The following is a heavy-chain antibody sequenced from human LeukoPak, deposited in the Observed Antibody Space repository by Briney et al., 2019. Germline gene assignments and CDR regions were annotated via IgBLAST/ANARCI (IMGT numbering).Heavy chain of an antibody. J-gene: IGHJ4*02. CDR3: ARRMDDSSGYYPDY. CDR2: MNPNSGNT. CDR1: GYTFTSYD. D-gene: IGHD3-22*01. V-gene: IGHV1-8*01. Sequence: ASVKVSCKASGYTFTSYDINWVRQATGQGLEWTGWMNPNSGNTGYAQKFQGRVTMTRNTSISTAYMELSSLRSEDTAVYYCARRMDDSSGYYPDYWGQGTLVTVSS.